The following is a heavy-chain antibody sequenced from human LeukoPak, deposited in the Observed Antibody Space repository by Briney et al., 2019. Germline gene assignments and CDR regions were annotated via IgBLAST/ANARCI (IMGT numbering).Heavy chain of an antibody. CDR3: AKESGKFDY. CDR2: ISTSSITT. CDR1: GFTFSDYS. J-gene: IGHJ4*02. V-gene: IGHV3-48*04. Sequence: GGSLRLSCAASGFTFSDYSMNWVRQAPGKGLEWVSYISTSSITTYYADSVKGRFSISRDNSKNSLYLQMNSLRSEDTAMYYCAKESGKFDYWGQGTLVAVSS.